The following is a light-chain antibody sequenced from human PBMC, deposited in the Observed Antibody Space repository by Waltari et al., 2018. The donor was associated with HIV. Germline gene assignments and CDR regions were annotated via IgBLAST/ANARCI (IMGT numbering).Light chain of an antibody. J-gene: IGKJ4*01. CDR1: QSVRNN. Sequence: EVVMTQSPDTLSVSPGERVTLSCRASQSVRNNLAWYQQKPGQAPRLLIYGASTRATDVPARFSGSGSGAEFTLTISSLQSEDFAVYNCQQYDKWPLTFGGGTKVEI. CDR3: QQYDKWPLT. V-gene: IGKV3-15*01. CDR2: GAS.